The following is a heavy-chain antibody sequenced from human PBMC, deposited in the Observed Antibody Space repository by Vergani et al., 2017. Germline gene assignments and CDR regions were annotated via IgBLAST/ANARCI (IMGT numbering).Heavy chain of an antibody. D-gene: IGHD3-10*01. CDR2: ISSSSSYI. CDR3: AKSSTHYYGSGSYYNELDY. Sequence: EVQLVESGGGLVKPGGSLRLSCAASGFTFSSYSMNWVRQAPGKGLEWVSSISSSSSYIYYADSVKGRFTISRDNAKNSLYLQMNSLRAEDTALYYCAKSSTHYYGSGSYYNELDYWGQGTLVTVSS. CDR1: GFTFSSYS. J-gene: IGHJ4*02. V-gene: IGHV3-21*04.